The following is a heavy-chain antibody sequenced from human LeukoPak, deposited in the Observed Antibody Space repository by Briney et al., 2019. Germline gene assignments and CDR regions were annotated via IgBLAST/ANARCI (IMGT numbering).Heavy chain of an antibody. CDR3: ATDLAGRDQPVDAFDI. Sequence: ASVKVSCTVSGYTLTELSMHWVRQAPGKGLEWMGGFDPEDGETIYAQKFQGRVTMTEDTSTDTAYMELSSLRSEDTAVYYCATDLAGRDQPVDAFDIWGQGTMVTVSS. CDR1: GYTLTELS. V-gene: IGHV1-24*01. CDR2: FDPEDGET. D-gene: IGHD2-2*01. J-gene: IGHJ3*02.